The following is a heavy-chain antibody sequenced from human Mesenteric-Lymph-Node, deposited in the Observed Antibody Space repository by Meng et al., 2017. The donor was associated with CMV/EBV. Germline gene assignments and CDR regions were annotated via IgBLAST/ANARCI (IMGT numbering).Heavy chain of an antibody. D-gene: IGHD6-19*01. CDR1: VGSLSGYN. CDR2: SNHSGST. V-gene: IGHV4-34*01. J-gene: IGHJ4*02. Sequence: YVGSLSGYNWRWVPQTPGKGGEGIGESNHSGSTKYNPYLKRRVTIAIDTYKNQFSLKLSSVTAADTAVYYCARVYGSGWYRRGHFDYWGQGTLVTVSS. CDR3: ARVYGSGWYRRGHFDY.